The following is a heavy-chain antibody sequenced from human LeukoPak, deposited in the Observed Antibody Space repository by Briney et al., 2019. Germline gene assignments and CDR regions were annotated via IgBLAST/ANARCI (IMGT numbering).Heavy chain of an antibody. D-gene: IGHD6-19*01. CDR3: ARAKKTVAGFFDF. Sequence: SETLSLTCTVSEDSISSYYWSWIRQSPGKGLEWIGYIFYSGNTNYNPSLKSRVSMSVDTSKNQLSLELNSVTAADTAVYYCARAKKTVAGFFDFWGQGALVPVSS. CDR1: EDSISSYY. V-gene: IGHV4-59*01. CDR2: IFYSGNT. J-gene: IGHJ4*02.